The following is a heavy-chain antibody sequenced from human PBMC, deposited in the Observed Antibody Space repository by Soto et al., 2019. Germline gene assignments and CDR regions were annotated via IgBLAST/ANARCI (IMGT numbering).Heavy chain of an antibody. Sequence: SETLSLTCTVSGDSISSYYWSWIRQPPGKGLEWMGYIYYSGTTTNYNPSLKSRVTLSVDTSKNQFSLKLSSVTAADTAVYYCARLGGSYAVPHFDYWGQGTLVTVSS. V-gene: IGHV4-59*08. D-gene: IGHD1-26*01. J-gene: IGHJ4*02. CDR3: ARLGGSYAVPHFDY. CDR2: IYYSGTTT. CDR1: GDSISSYY.